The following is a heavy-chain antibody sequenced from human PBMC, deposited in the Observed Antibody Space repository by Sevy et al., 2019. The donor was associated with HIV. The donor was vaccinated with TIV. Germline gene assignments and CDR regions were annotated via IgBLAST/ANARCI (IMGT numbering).Heavy chain of an antibody. V-gene: IGHV3-15*01. J-gene: IGHJ3*02. CDR1: GFTFSNTW. Sequence: GGSLRLSCAASGFTFSNTWMSWVRQAPGKGLELVGRIKSKNDGGTTDYAAPGIGRFTNSTDDSKRTLYLRMNSREIADTAGYYCTTMGWHGGFDIWGQGTMVTVSS. D-gene: IGHD4-17*01. CDR3: TTMGWHGGFDI. CDR2: IKSKNDGGTT.